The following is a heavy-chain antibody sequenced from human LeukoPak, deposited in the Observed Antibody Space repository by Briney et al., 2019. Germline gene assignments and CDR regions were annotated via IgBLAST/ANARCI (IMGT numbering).Heavy chain of an antibody. V-gene: IGHV4-4*09. J-gene: IGHJ5*02. CDR2: IYTSGST. CDR1: GGSISSYY. Sequence: SETLSLTCTVSGGSISSYYWSWIRQPPGKGLEWIGYIYTSGSTNYNPSLKSRVTISVDTSKNRFSLKLSSVTAADTAVYYCARHPTRGRYCSSTSCYTRAWFDPWGQGTLVTVSS. D-gene: IGHD2-2*02. CDR3: ARHPTRGRYCSSTSCYTRAWFDP.